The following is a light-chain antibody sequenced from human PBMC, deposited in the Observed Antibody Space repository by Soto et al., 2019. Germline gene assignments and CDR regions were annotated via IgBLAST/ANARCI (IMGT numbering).Light chain of an antibody. J-gene: IGLJ1*01. CDR2: EVT. CDR3: SSYAGSTHERV. CDR1: SSDVGAYNY. V-gene: IGLV2-8*01. Sequence: QSALTQPPSASGSPGQSVTISCTGTSSDVGAYNYVSWYQLHPGKAPKLMIYEVTKRPSGVPDRFSASKSANTASLTVSGLQAEDEADYYCSSYAGSTHERVFGTGTKLTVL.